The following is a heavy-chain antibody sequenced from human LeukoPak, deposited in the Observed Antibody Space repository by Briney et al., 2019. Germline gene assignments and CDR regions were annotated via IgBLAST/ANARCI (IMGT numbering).Heavy chain of an antibody. V-gene: IGHV4-4*09. Sequence: SETLTLTCTVSGGSIGSYYWSWMRQPPGKGLEWIGNIYISGSTNYNPSLKSRVTISVYTSKTKLSLKLSAVTAADTAVDYCARHWGDYAHFDYWGQGILVTVSS. J-gene: IGHJ4*02. CDR2: IYISGST. CDR1: GGSIGSYY. CDR3: ARHWGDYAHFDY. D-gene: IGHD3-16*01.